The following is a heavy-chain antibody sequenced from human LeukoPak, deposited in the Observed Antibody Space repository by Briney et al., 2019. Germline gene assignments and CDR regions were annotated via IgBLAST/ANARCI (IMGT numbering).Heavy chain of an antibody. V-gene: IGHV4-39*07. CDR2: IYYSGST. CDR1: GGSISSSSYY. J-gene: IGHJ4*02. Sequence: SDTLSLTCTVSGGSISSSSYYWGWIRQPPGKGLEWIGSIYYSGSTYYNPSLKSRVTISVDTSKNQFSLKLSSVTAADTAVYYCARVMGGYSYGYPFDYWGQGALVTVSS. D-gene: IGHD5-18*01. CDR3: ARVMGGYSYGYPFDY.